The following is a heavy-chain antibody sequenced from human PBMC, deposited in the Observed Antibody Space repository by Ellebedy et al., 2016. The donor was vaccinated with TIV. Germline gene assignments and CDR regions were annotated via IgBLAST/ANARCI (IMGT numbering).Heavy chain of an antibody. V-gene: IGHV5-51*01. J-gene: IGHJ4*02. Sequence: KVSCKGSGYSFISYWIGWVRQLPGKGLEWMGYIYPGDSDSSYSPSFQGQVTISVDKSISTAYLQWSSLKASDTAIYDCARGDRGSGWYWDKWGQGTLVTVSS. D-gene: IGHD6-19*01. CDR3: ARGDRGSGWYWDK. CDR1: GYSFISYW. CDR2: IYPGDSDS.